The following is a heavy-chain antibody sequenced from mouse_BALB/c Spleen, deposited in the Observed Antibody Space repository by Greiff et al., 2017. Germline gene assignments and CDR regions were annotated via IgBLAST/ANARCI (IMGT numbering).Heavy chain of an antibody. CDR1: GFSLTSYG. V-gene: IGHV2-9*02. CDR2: IWAGGST. J-gene: IGHJ3*01. D-gene: IGHD4-1*01. CDR3: ARDPLTGTGFAY. Sequence: VQRVESGPGLVAPSQSLSITCTVSGFSLTSYGVHWVRQPPGKGLEWLGVIWAGGSTNYNSALMSRLSISKDNSKSQVFLKMNSLQTDDTAMYYCARDPLTGTGFAYWGQGTLVTVSA.